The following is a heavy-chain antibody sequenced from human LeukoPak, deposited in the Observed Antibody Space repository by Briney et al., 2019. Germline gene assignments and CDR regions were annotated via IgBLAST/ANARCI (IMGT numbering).Heavy chain of an antibody. CDR3: ASTNYYDSSGFLFDY. V-gene: IGHV4-34*01. Sequence: AETLSLTCAVYGGSFSGYYWRWLRQPPGKGREGIGEMNHSGSTNYNPSLKSRVTISVDTSKNQFSLKLSSVTAADTAVYYCASTNYYDSSGFLFDYWGQGTLVTVSS. D-gene: IGHD3-22*01. CDR1: GGSFSGYY. CDR2: MNHSGST. J-gene: IGHJ4*02.